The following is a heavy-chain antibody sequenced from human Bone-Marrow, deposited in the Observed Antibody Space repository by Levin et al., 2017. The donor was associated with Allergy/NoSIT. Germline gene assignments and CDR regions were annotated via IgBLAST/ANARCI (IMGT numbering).Heavy chain of an antibody. CDR2: IIPIFGTA. V-gene: IGHV1-69*13. CDR3: ARVPGDTSYYYDSSGYFLVLGAFDI. Sequence: SVKVSCKASGGTFSSYAISWVRQAPGQGLEWMGGIIPIFGTANYAQKFQGRVTITADESTSTAYMELSSLRSEDTAVYYCARVPGDTSYYYDSSGYFLVLGAFDIWGQGTMVTVSS. D-gene: IGHD3-22*01. J-gene: IGHJ3*02. CDR1: GGTFSSYA.